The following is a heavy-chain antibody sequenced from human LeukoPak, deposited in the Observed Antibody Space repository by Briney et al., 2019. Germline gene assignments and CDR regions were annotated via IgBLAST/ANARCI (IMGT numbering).Heavy chain of an antibody. CDR1: GSSFTSYW. CDR3: ARQAALAGPPIDY. V-gene: IGHV5-51*01. CDR2: IYPGDSDT. D-gene: IGHD6-13*01. J-gene: IGHJ4*02. Sequence: GESLKISCKGSGSSFTSYWIGWVRQMPGKGLEWMGIIYPGDSDTRYSPSFQGQVTISADKSISTAYLQWSSLKASDTAMYYCARQAALAGPPIDYWGQGTLVTVSS.